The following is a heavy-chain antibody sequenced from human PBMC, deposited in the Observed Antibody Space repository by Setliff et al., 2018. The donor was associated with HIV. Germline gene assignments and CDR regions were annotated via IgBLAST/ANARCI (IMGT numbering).Heavy chain of an antibody. CDR3: ASRVYYYDESAILREEGFVP. Sequence: PSETLSLTCVVSGDSISRSRYYWGWIRQPPGKGLEWIGSFYYSGSTSYNPSLKSRVTISGDTSKNQVSLRLSSVTAADTAVYYCASRVYYYDESAILREEGFVPWGQGTLVTVSS. V-gene: IGHV4-39*01. D-gene: IGHD3-22*01. J-gene: IGHJ5*02. CDR1: GDSISRSRYY. CDR2: FYYSGST.